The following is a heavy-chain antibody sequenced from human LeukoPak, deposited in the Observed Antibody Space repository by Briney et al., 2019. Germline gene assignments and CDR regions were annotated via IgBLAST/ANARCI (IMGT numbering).Heavy chain of an antibody. CDR2: IKQDGSEK. CDR1: GFTFSIYW. V-gene: IGHV3-7*04. Sequence: GGSLRLSCAASGFTFSIYWMSWVRQAPGKGLEWVANIKQDGSEKYYVDSVKGRFTISRDNAKNSLYLQMNSLRAEDTAVYYCARDRAMIEYWGQGTLVTVSS. J-gene: IGHJ4*02. CDR3: ARDRAMIEY. D-gene: IGHD3-22*01.